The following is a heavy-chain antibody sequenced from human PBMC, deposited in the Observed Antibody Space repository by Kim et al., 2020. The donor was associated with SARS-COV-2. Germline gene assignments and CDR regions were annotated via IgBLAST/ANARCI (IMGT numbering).Heavy chain of an antibody. Sequence: GGSLRLSCAASGFTFSGSAMHWVRQASGQGLEWVGRIRSKANSYATAYAASVKGRFTISRDDLKNTAYLQMNSLKTEDTAVYYCIRRRDSSGWDIVDYW. CDR3: IRRRDSSGWDIVDY. CDR2: IRSKANSYAT. J-gene: IGHJ4*01. D-gene: IGHD6-19*01. CDR1: GFTFSGSA. V-gene: IGHV3-73*01.